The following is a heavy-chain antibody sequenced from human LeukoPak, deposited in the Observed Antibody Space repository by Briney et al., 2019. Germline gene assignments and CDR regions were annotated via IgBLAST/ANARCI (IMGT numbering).Heavy chain of an antibody. CDR1: GFTLSSYW. Sequence: PGGSLRLSCAASGFTLSSYWMSWVRQAPGKGLEWVANIKQDGSEKYYVDSVKGRFTISRDNAKNSLYLQMNSLRAEDTAVYYCARDLLDYWGQGTLVTVSS. J-gene: IGHJ4*02. CDR3: ARDLLDY. CDR2: IKQDGSEK. V-gene: IGHV3-7*01.